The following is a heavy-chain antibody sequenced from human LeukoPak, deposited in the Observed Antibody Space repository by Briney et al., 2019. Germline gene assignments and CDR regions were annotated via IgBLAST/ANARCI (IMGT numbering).Heavy chain of an antibody. J-gene: IGHJ4*02. V-gene: IGHV4-59*01. D-gene: IGHD2-21*01. CDR2: IYYSGST. CDR1: GGSISSYY. CDR3: AREGNCGGTFDY. Sequence: TSETLSLTCTVSGGSISSYYWSWIRQPPGKGLEWIGYIYYSGSTNYNPSLKSRVTISVDTSKNQFSLKLSSVTAADTAVYYCAREGNCGGTFDYRGQGTLVTVSS.